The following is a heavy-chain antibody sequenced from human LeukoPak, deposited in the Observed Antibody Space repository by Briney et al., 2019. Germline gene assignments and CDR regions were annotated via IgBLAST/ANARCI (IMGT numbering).Heavy chain of an antibody. CDR3: ARGNGANGVY. CDR1: GFTFSSYS. J-gene: IGHJ4*02. V-gene: IGHV3-21*01. CDR2: ISSSSSYI. D-gene: IGHD1-1*01. Sequence: PGRSLRLSCAASGFTFSSYSMNWVRQAPGKGLEWVSSISSSSSYIYYADSVKGRFTISRDNAKNSLYLQMNSLRAEDTAVYYCARGNGANGVYWGQGTLVTVSS.